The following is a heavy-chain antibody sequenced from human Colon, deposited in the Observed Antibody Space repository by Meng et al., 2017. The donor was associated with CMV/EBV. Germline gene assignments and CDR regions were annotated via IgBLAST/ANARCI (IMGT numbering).Heavy chain of an antibody. CDR3: ARGGKQLWLWGWFDP. CDR1: GFQFNNYA. D-gene: IGHD5-18*01. J-gene: IGHJ5*02. Sequence: GESLKISCAASGFQFNNYAMHWVRQLPGKGLEWVALISWDGGTSFYGDSVKGRFIISRDNSENSLSLQMSSLRTEDTALYYCARGGKQLWLWGWFDPWGQGTLVTVSS. CDR2: ISWDGGTS. V-gene: IGHV3-43D*04.